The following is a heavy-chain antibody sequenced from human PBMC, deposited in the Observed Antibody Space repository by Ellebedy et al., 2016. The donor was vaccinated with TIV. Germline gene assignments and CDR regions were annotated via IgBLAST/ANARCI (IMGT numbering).Heavy chain of an antibody. D-gene: IGHD5-24*01. Sequence: GESLKISXAASGFTFSDYAMHWVRQAPGKGLEWVAVMSYNGGDKYHADSVQGRFTISRDNSRNTLYLQMNSLGGEDTAVYYCARLMEVATVVYYYGMDVWGQGTTVTVSS. CDR1: GFTFSDYA. J-gene: IGHJ6*02. V-gene: IGHV3-30-3*01. CDR3: ARLMEVATVVYYYGMDV. CDR2: MSYNGGDK.